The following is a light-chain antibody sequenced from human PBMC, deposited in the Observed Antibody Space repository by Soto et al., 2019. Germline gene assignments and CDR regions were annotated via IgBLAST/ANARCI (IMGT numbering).Light chain of an antibody. CDR1: QSVSNNY. CDR3: QQYNNLPWT. V-gene: IGKV3-20*01. Sequence: EIVLTQSPRTLSLSPGERATLSCRASQSVSNNYLAWYQQKPGQAPRLLIYGASNRATGIPDRFSGSGSGTDFTLTISSLQSEDFTVYYCQQYNNLPWTFGQGTKVDI. CDR2: GAS. J-gene: IGKJ1*01.